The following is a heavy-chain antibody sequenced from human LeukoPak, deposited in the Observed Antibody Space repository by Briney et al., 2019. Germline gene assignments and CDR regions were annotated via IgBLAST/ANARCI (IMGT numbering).Heavy chain of an antibody. V-gene: IGHV3-30-3*01. Sequence: PGGSLRLSCAASGFTFSTYAMNWVRQAPGKGLEWVAVISYDGSNKYYADSVKGRFTISRDNSKNTLYLQMNSLRAEDTAVYYCAREGTRPRYGSGSYYSAFDIWGQGTMVTVSS. D-gene: IGHD3-10*01. CDR3: AREGTRPRYGSGSYYSAFDI. J-gene: IGHJ3*02. CDR2: ISYDGSNK. CDR1: GFTFSTYA.